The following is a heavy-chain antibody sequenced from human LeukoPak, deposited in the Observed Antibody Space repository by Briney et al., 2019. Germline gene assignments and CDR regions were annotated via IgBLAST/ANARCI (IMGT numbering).Heavy chain of an antibody. CDR1: GFTFSSYG. J-gene: IGHJ4*02. CDR3: AKVPDSGWFTYFDY. D-gene: IGHD6-19*01. CDR2: IRYDGSKK. Sequence: PGGSLRLSCAASGFTFSSYGMHWVRQAPGKGLEWVTFIRYDGSKKYYADSVKGRFTISRDNSKNTLYLQMNSLRAEDTAVYYCAKVPDSGWFTYFDYWGQGTLVTVSS. V-gene: IGHV3-30*02.